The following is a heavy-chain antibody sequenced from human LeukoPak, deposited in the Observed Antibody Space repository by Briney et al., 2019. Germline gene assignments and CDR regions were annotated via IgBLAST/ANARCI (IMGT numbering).Heavy chain of an antibody. CDR3: ARESTMVRGVPIDY. CDR1: GFTFSSYG. J-gene: IGHJ4*02. Sequence: GGSLRLSWAASGFTFSSYGMHWVRQAPGKGLEWVAVIWYDGSNKYYADSVKGRFTISRDNSKNTLYLQMNSLRAEDTAVYYCARESTMVRGVPIDYWGQGTLVTVSS. CDR2: IWYDGSNK. V-gene: IGHV3-33*01. D-gene: IGHD3-10*01.